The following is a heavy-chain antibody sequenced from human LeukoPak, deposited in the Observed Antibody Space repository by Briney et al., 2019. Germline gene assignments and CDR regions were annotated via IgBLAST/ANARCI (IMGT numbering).Heavy chain of an antibody. D-gene: IGHD3-10*02. J-gene: IGHJ5*02. CDR1: GGSIISGGYY. CDR3: AREMLDNHWFDP. V-gene: IGHV4-30-2*01. CDR2: IYHTGIT. Sequence: SETLSLTCTVSGGSIISGGYYWSWIRQPPGKGLEWIGYIYHTGITYNNPSLKSRVTLSVDRSKNQFSLELTSVTAADTAVYYCAREMLDNHWFDPWGQGTLVTVSS.